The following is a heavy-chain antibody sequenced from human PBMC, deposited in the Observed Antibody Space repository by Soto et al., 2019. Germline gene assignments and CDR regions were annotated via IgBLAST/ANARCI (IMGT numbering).Heavy chain of an antibody. CDR2: MYFNENT. CDR1: GGSVSSDRYY. D-gene: IGHD3-10*01. Sequence: SETLSLTCSVSGGSVSSDRYYWSWIRQSPGKRLEWIGYMYFNENTNYNPSLKSRVTISGEAAKNRVSLKLSSVTAADTAVYYCASSRGGLLLDFWGQGILVTVSS. V-gene: IGHV4-61*01. J-gene: IGHJ4*02. CDR3: ASSRGGLLLDF.